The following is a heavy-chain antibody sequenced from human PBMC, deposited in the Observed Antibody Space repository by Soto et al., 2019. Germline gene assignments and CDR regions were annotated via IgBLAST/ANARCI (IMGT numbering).Heavy chain of an antibody. D-gene: IGHD4-17*01. CDR3: VRAPGSATVTTSYVDY. Sequence: PGGSLRLSCAASGFSFRDYAMHWVRQAPGKGLEWVVVISYDGSKKYYADSLEGRFTMSRDNSNNTLYLQMNSLTDEDTAVYYCVRAPGSATVTTSYVDYWGQGTLVTVSS. V-gene: IGHV3-30*03. J-gene: IGHJ4*02. CDR1: GFSFRDYA. CDR2: ISYDGSKK.